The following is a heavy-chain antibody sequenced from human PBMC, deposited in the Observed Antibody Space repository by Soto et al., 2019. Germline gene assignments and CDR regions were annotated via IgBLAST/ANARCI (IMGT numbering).Heavy chain of an antibody. D-gene: IGHD3-22*01. V-gene: IGHV2-5*02. CDR3: AHTLWYDGSGYSHFDF. CDR2: IYWDDDK. J-gene: IGHJ4*02. Sequence: QITLKESGPTLVKPTQTLTLTCTFSGFSLSTRGVGVGWIRQPPGKALKWLALIYWDDDKRYSPSLQKRLTVTRETSKDPVVFTMSSMDSVATGTHYCAHTLWYDGSGYSHFDFGGQGTLVTVSS. CDR1: GFSLSTRGVG.